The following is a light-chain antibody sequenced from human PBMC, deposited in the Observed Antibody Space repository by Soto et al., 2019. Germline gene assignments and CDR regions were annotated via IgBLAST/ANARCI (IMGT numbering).Light chain of an antibody. Sequence: QAVVTQEPSLTVSPGGTVTLTRGSSTGAVTSGHYPYWFQLKPGQAPRTFIYDTNNKHSWTPARFSGSLLGGKAALTLSGAQPEDEAEYYCLLSYSGATVFGTGTKLTVL. CDR2: DTN. J-gene: IGLJ1*01. V-gene: IGLV7-46*01. CDR3: LLSYSGATV. CDR1: TGAVTSGHY.